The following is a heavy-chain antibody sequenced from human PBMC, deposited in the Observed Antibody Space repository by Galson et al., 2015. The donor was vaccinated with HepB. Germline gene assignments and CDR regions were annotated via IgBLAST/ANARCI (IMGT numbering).Heavy chain of an antibody. CDR2: ISYDGSNK. V-gene: IGHV3-30*04. CDR3: ARGGKGYDILTAYLGY. CDR1: GFTFSSYA. Sequence: SLRLSCAASGFTFSSYAMHWVRQAPGRGLEWVAVISYDGSNKYYAHSVKGRFTISRDNSKNTLYLQMNSLRAEDTAVYYCARGGKGYDILTAYLGYWGQGTLVTVSS. J-gene: IGHJ4*02. D-gene: IGHD3-9*01.